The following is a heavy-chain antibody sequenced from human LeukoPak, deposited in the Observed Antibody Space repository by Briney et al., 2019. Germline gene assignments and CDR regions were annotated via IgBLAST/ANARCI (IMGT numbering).Heavy chain of an antibody. CDR2: ISTLSGTI. CDR3: ATSVV. J-gene: IGHJ4*02. D-gene: IGHD3-22*01. CDR1: GFTFSSYS. V-gene: IGHV3-48*02. Sequence: PGGSLRLSCTASGFTFSSYSMHWVRQAPAKGLEWISYISTLSGTIFYADSVKGRFTISRDNAKNSLFLQMDSLRDEDTAVYYCATSVVGGQGTLVTVSS.